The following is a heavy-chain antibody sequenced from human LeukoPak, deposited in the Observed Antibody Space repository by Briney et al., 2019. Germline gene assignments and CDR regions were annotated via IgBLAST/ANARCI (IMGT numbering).Heavy chain of an antibody. Sequence: ASVKVSCKASGYTFTSYGISWVRQAPGQGLEWMGWISAYNGNTNYAQKLQGRVTMTTDTSTSTAYMELRSLRSDDTPVYYCATQAELRFLEWLYFDYWGQGTLVTVSS. CDR2: ISAYNGNT. J-gene: IGHJ4*02. V-gene: IGHV1-18*01. D-gene: IGHD3-3*01. CDR1: GYTFTSYG. CDR3: ATQAELRFLEWLYFDY.